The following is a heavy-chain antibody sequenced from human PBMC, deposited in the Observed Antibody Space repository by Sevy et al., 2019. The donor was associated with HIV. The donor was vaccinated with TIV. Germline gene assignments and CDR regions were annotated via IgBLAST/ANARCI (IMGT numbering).Heavy chain of an antibody. CDR2: ISSSSSYI. V-gene: IGHV3-21*01. Sequence: GGSLRLSCAASGFTFSSYSMNWVRQAPGKGLEWVSSISSSSSYIYYADSVKGRFTISRDKAKNSLYLQMNSLRAEDTAVYYCARDREGCTNGVCSNAFDIWGQGTMVTVSS. CDR1: GFTFSSYS. J-gene: IGHJ3*02. CDR3: ARDREGCTNGVCSNAFDI. D-gene: IGHD2-8*01.